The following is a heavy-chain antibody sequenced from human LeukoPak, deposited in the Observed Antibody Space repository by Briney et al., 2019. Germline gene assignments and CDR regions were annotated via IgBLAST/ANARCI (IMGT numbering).Heavy chain of an antibody. J-gene: IGHJ4*02. V-gene: IGHV1-2*04. CDR1: GYTFTGYY. Sequence: SVEVSCKASGYTFTGYYMHWVRQAPGQGLEWMGWINPNSGGTNYAQKFQGWVTMTRDTSISTAYMELSRLRPDDTAVYYCASNYYDSSGYSYWGQGTLVTVSS. CDR3: ASNYYDSSGYSY. CDR2: INPNSGGT. D-gene: IGHD3-22*01.